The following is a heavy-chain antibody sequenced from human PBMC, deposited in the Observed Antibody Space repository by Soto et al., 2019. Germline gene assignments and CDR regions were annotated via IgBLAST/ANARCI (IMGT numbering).Heavy chain of an antibody. CDR1: GFTVSSNY. V-gene: IGHV3-53*01. D-gene: IGHD6-6*01. CDR3: ASPPYSSSSLSDYYYYGMDV. Sequence: GGSLRLSCAASGFTVSSNYMSWVRQAPGKGLEWVSVIYSGGSTYYADSVKGRFTISRDNSKNTLYLQMNSLRAEDTAVYYCASPPYSSSSLSDYYYYGMDVWGQGTTVTVSS. CDR2: IYSGGST. J-gene: IGHJ6*02.